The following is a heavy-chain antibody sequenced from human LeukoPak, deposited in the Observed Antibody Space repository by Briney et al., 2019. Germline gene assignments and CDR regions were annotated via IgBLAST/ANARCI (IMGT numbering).Heavy chain of an antibody. CDR2: IYYSGST. D-gene: IGHD2-8*01. Sequence: SATLSLTCTVSGGSISSYYWSWIRQPPGKGLEWIGYIYYSGSTNYNPSLKSRVTISVDTSKNQFSLKLSSVTAADTAVYYCARATPGVFGWFDPWGQGTLVAVSS. CDR3: ARATPGVFGWFDP. CDR1: GGSISSYY. V-gene: IGHV4-59*01. J-gene: IGHJ5*02.